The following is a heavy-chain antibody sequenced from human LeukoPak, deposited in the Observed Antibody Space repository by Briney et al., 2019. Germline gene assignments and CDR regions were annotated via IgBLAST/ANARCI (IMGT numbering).Heavy chain of an antibody. CDR2: ITSSSSHI. CDR1: GFSFSSHS. V-gene: IGHV3-21*01. J-gene: IGHJ6*03. CDR3: ARVKTGATVTTFHYYCLDV. D-gene: IGHD4-11*01. Sequence: GGSLRLSCAGSGFSFSSHSVDWVRQAPGKGLERVSSITSSSSHIHYADSVKGRFTISRDNAKNSVYLQMDSLRAEDTAVYYCARVKTGATVTTFHYYCLDVWGVGTTVTVSS.